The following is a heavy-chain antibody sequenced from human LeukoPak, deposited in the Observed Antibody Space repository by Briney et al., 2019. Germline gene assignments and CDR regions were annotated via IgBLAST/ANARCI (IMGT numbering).Heavy chain of an antibody. Sequence: GGSLRLSCAASGFTFSSYSMNWVRQAPGKGLEWVSSISSSSSYIYYADSVKGRFTISRDNAKNSLYLQMNSLRAEDTAVYYCARVRLLWFGESYYFDYWGQGTLVTVSS. CDR3: ARVRLLWFGESYYFDY. D-gene: IGHD3-10*01. CDR1: GFTFSSYS. V-gene: IGHV3-21*04. CDR2: ISSSSSYI. J-gene: IGHJ4*02.